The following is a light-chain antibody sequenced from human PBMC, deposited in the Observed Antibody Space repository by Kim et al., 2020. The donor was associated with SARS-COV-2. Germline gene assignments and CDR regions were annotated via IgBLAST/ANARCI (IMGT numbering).Light chain of an antibody. CDR2: DTG. Sequence: PGGTVTLTCDSSTGAVTSDHFPYWFQQKPGQAPRTLIYDTGNRHSWTPARFSGSLLGGKAVLTLSAAQAEDEADYYCLLSYSDSRVFGGGTQLTVL. CDR1: TGAVTSDHF. V-gene: IGLV7-46*01. J-gene: IGLJ2*01. CDR3: LLSYSDSRV.